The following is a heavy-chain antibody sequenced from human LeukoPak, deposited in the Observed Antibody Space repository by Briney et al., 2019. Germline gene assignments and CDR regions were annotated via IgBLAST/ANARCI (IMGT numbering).Heavy chain of an antibody. Sequence: GASVKVSCKASGYTFTSYYMHWVRQAPGQGLEWMGIINPSGGSTSYAQKFQGRVAITTDESTSTAYMELSSLRSEDTAVYYCATSGAYYDFWSGYYTPIDYWGQRTLVTVSS. CDR2: INPSGGST. CDR1: GYTFTSYY. V-gene: IGHV1-46*01. D-gene: IGHD3-3*01. J-gene: IGHJ4*02. CDR3: ATSGAYYDFWSGYYTPIDY.